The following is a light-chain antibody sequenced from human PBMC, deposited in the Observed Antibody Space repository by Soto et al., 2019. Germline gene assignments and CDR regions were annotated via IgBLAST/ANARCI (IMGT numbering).Light chain of an antibody. J-gene: IGLJ3*02. V-gene: IGLV2-8*01. Sequence: QSVLTQPPSASGSPGQSVTISCTGTSSDVGGYKYVSWYQQHPGKAPKFMIYEVSKRPSGVPDRFSGSKSGDTASLTISGLQAEDEADYYCSSYAGSSWVFGGGTKVTVL. CDR2: EVS. CDR3: SSYAGSSWV. CDR1: SSDVGGYKY.